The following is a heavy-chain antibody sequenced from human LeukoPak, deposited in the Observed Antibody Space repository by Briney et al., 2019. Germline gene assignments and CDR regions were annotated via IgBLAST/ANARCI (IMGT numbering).Heavy chain of an antibody. V-gene: IGHV1-69*13. J-gene: IGHJ5*02. CDR1: GGTFSSYA. CDR3: ARGGITIFGVVIQSCNWFDP. D-gene: IGHD3-3*01. Sequence: GASVKVSCKASGGTFSSYAISWVRQAPGQGLEWMGGIIPIFGTANYAQKFQGRVTITADESTSTAYMELSSLRSEDTAVYYCARGGITIFGVVIQSCNWFDPWGQGTLVTVSS. CDR2: IIPIFGTA.